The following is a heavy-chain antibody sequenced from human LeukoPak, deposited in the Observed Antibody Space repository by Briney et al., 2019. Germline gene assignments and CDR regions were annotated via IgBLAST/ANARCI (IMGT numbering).Heavy chain of an antibody. CDR1: GGSISSYF. J-gene: IGHJ3*02. V-gene: IGHV4-59*12. CDR2: IFYSGST. D-gene: IGHD3-22*01. CDR3: AKSNGYGLIDI. Sequence: PSETLSLTCTVSGGSISSYFWSWVRQPPGKALEWIGNIFYSGSTYYSPSLKSRVTISLDTSRNQFSLKLNSVTAADTAVYYCAKSNGYGLIDIWGQGTMVTVSS.